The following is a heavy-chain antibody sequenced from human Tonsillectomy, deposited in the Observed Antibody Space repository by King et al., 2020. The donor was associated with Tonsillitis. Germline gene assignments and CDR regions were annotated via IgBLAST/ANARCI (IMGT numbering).Heavy chain of an antibody. V-gene: IGHV4-30-4*07. CDR1: GGPISSGDYS. D-gene: IGHD3-16*01. CDR3: ASEPSPFGFDGWFDP. CDR2: IYYTGST. Sequence: QLQESGPGLVKPSQTLSLTCAVSGGPISSGDYSWRWIRQPPGKGVEWIGYIYYTGSTYYNPSLKSRVTLSVDTSKNQFSLRLSSVTAADTAVYFCASEPSPFGFDGWFDPWGQGTLATVSS. J-gene: IGHJ5*02.